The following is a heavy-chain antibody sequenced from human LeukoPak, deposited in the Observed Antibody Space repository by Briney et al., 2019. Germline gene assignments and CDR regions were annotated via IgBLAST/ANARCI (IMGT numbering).Heavy chain of an antibody. V-gene: IGHV4-59*01. CDR3: ARSRGYFDY. D-gene: IGHD6-13*01. Sequence: SETLSLTCTVSGGSISSYYWSWIRQPPGKGLEGIGYIYYSGDTNYNPSLTSRVTISVDMSKNQFSLKLSSVTAADTAVYYCARSRGYFDYWGQGTLATVSS. CDR2: IYYSGDT. CDR1: GGSISSYY. J-gene: IGHJ4*02.